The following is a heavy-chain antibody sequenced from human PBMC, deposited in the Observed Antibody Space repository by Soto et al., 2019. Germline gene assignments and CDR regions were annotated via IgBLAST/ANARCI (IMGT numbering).Heavy chain of an antibody. V-gene: IGHV3-74*01. CDR3: ARGLRNTYVVDV. CDR2: IYTDGTTT. CDR1: GFTFSSYW. J-gene: IGHJ6*02. Sequence: EVQLVESGGGLVQPGGSLSLSCAASGFTFSSYWMHWFRQALGKGLVWVSRIYTDGTTTNYADSVKGRFTISRDNAKNSLYLQMNSLRAEDTAVYYCARGLRNTYVVDVWGQGTTVTVSS. D-gene: IGHD4-17*01.